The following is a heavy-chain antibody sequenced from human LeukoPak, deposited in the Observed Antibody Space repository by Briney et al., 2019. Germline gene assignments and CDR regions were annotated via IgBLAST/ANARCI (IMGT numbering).Heavy chain of an antibody. CDR3: ARGVEPKYYYDSSGYPPEGY. CDR1: GYTFTGYY. D-gene: IGHD3-22*01. J-gene: IGHJ4*02. Sequence: ASVKVSCKASGYTFTGYYMHWVRQAPGQGLEWMGWINPNSGGTNYTQKFQGRVTMTRDTSISTAYMELSRLRSDDTAVYYCARGVEPKYYYDSSGYPPEGYWGQGTLVTVSS. V-gene: IGHV1-2*02. CDR2: INPNSGGT.